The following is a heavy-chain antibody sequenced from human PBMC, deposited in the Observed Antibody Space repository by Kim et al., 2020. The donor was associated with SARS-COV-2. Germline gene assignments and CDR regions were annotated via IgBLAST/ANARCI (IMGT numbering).Heavy chain of an antibody. D-gene: IGHD3-22*01. CDR3: AKDSDYYDSSGYIDY. Sequence: DSEKGRFTIARDNSKNTLYLQMNSLRAEDTAVYYCAKDSDYYDSSGYIDYWGQGTLVTVSS. V-gene: IGHV3-23*01. J-gene: IGHJ4*02.